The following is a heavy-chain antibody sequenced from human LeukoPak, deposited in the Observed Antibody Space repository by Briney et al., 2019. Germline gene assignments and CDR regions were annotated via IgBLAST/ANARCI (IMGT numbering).Heavy chain of an antibody. Sequence: SETLSLTCAVSGSSISSSNWWSWVRQPPGKGLEWIGEIYHSGSTNYNPSLKSRVTISVDKSKNHFSLKLSSVTAADTAVYYCAGSIAVAGTNYWGQGTLVTVSS. V-gene: IGHV4-4*02. CDR2: IYHSGST. CDR1: GSSISSSNW. CDR3: AGSIAVAGTNY. J-gene: IGHJ4*02. D-gene: IGHD6-19*01.